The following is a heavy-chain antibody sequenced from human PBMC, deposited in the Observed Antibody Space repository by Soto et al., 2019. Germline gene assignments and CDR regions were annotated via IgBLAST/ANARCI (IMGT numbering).Heavy chain of an antibody. Sequence: QVQLQESGPGLVKPSQTLSLTCTVSGRSISSVNYYWSWIRQPPGKGLEWIGYIYYSGSTYYNPSLRSPVTISVATSKNQFSLKLSSVTAADTAVYYCARYGSGECNRGSCYSPFDYWGQGTLVTVSS. CDR1: GRSISSVNYY. D-gene: IGHD2-15*01. V-gene: IGHV4-30-4*01. J-gene: IGHJ4*02. CDR3: ARYGSGECNRGSCYSPFDY. CDR2: IYYSGST.